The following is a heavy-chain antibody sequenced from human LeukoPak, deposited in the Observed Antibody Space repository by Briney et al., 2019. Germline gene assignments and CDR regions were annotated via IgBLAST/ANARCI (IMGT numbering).Heavy chain of an antibody. V-gene: IGHV1-3*01. CDR2: INAGNSNT. D-gene: IGHD3-22*01. J-gene: IGHJ4*02. CDR3: ARALGYYDSSGYYY. Sequence: ASVKVSCKASGYTFTSYAMHWVRQAPGQRLEWMGWINAGNSNTKYSQKFQGRVTITRDTSASTAYMELSSLRSEDTAVYYCARALGYYDSSGYYYWGQGTLVTVSS. CDR1: GYTFTSYA.